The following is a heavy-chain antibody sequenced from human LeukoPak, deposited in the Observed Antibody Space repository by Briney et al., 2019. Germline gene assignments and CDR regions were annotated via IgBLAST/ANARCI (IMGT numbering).Heavy chain of an antibody. CDR3: ARGDYDILTGSTYLDY. CDR2: IYYSGST. CDR1: GGSISSYY. V-gene: IGHV4-59*01. Sequence: SETLSLTCTVSGGSISSYYWSWIRQPPGKGLEWIGYIYYSGSTNYNPSLKSRVTISVDTSKNQFSLKLSSVTAADTAVYYCARGDYDILTGSTYLDYWGQGTLVTVSS. J-gene: IGHJ4*02. D-gene: IGHD3-9*01.